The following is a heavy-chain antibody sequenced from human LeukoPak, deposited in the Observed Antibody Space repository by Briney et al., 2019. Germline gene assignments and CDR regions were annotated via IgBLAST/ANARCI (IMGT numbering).Heavy chain of an antibody. CDR3: AKDLSDFWSGRNFDY. V-gene: IGHV3-23*01. Sequence: PGASLRLSCAASGFTFNSYAMSWVRQAPGKGLEWVSGISGSGDSTLHADSVKGRFTISRDNSKNTLYLQMNSLRADDTAVYYCAKDLSDFWSGRNFDYWGQGTLVTVSS. D-gene: IGHD3-3*01. CDR1: GFTFNSYA. CDR2: ISGSGDST. J-gene: IGHJ4*02.